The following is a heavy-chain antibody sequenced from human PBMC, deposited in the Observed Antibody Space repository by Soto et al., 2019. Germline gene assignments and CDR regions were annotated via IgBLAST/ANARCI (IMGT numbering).Heavy chain of an antibody. Sequence: QVQLQESGPGLVKPSETLSVTCTVSGGSISRYYWSWIRQPPGKRLEWIGYMYNTGSTVYNPSFKSRVTISVDTSKNQFSLKLNSVTAADTAVYYCARDLWGYCGTDCYPLDVWGQGTKVTVSS. V-gene: IGHV4-59*01. CDR3: ARDLWGYCGTDCYPLDV. CDR1: GGSISRYY. D-gene: IGHD2-21*02. CDR2: MYNTGST. J-gene: IGHJ6*02.